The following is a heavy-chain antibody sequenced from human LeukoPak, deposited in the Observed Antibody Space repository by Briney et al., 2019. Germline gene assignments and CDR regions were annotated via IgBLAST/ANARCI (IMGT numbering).Heavy chain of an antibody. V-gene: IGHV1-46*01. CDR1: GYTFTSYY. CDR3: ARTSGYGYYYDYMDV. J-gene: IGHJ6*03. Sequence: ASVKVSCKASGYTFTSYYMHWLRQAPGQGLEWMGIINPSGGSTSYAQKFQGRVTMTRDTSTSTVYMELSSLRSEDTAVYYCARTSGYGYYYDYMDVWGKGTTVTVSS. CDR2: INPSGGST. D-gene: IGHD5-12*01.